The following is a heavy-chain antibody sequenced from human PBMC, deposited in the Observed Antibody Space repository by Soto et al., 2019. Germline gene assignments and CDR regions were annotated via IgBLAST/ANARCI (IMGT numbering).Heavy chain of an antibody. V-gene: IGHV1-69*06. CDR3: AREEQLALGYFDY. D-gene: IGHD6-6*01. CDR2: IIPIFGTA. CDR1: GGTFSSYA. Sequence: EASVKVSCKASGGTFSSYAISWVRQAPGQGLEWMGGIIPIFGTANYAQKFQGRVTITADKSTSTAYMELSSLRSEDTAVYYCAREEQLALGYFDYWGQGTLVTVSS. J-gene: IGHJ4*02.